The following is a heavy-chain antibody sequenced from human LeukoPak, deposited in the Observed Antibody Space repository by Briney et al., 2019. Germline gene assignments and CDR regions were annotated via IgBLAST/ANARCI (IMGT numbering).Heavy chain of an antibody. J-gene: IGHJ4*02. CDR2: IYYSGST. CDR1: GGPISSSSYY. D-gene: IGHD5-18*01. Sequence: SEALSLTCTVSGGPISSSSYYWGWIRQPPGKGLEWIGNIYYSGSTYYNPSLKSRVTISVDTSKNQFSLKLSSVTAADTAVYYCARDLGYSYGYGYWGQGTLVTVSS. CDR3: ARDLGYSYGYGY. V-gene: IGHV4-39*07.